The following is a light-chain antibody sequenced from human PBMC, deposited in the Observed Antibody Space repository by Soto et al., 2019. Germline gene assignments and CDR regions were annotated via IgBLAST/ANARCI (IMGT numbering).Light chain of an antibody. J-gene: IGKJ5*01. V-gene: IGKV3-11*01. CDR3: QQRSNWPPIT. CDR1: QSVKTF. Sequence: EIVLKQSPAALSLYPGERATLYCRASQSVKTFLVWYQQRPGQAPRLLIYDASHRAAGIPARFSVSGFGTDFTLTISSLEPEDAAVYYCQQRSNWPPITFGQGRLLEV. CDR2: DAS.